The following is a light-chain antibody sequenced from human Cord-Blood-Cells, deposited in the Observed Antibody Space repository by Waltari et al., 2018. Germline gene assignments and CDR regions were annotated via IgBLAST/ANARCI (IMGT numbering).Light chain of an antibody. Sequence: QSALTQPASVSGSPGQSITIPCTGTSSDVGGYNYVSWYQQHPGKAPKLMIYEVSNRPSGVSNRFSGSKSGNTASLPISGLQAEDEADYYCSSYTSSSTLYVFGTGTKVTVL. J-gene: IGLJ1*01. CDR2: EVS. CDR1: SSDVGGYNY. V-gene: IGLV2-14*01. CDR3: SSYTSSSTLYV.